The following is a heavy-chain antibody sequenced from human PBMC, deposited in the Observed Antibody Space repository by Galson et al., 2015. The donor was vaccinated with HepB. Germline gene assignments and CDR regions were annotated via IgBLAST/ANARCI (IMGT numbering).Heavy chain of an antibody. D-gene: IGHD3-16*02. Sequence: SLRLSCAASGFTFSSYEMNWVRQAPGKGLEWVSYISSSGSTIYYADSVKGRFTISRDNAKNSLYLQMNSLRAEDTAVYYCAREPYDYVWGSYRPGAFDIWGQGTMVTVSS. CDR2: ISSSGSTI. CDR3: AREPYDYVWGSYRPGAFDI. J-gene: IGHJ3*02. CDR1: GFTFSSYE. V-gene: IGHV3-48*03.